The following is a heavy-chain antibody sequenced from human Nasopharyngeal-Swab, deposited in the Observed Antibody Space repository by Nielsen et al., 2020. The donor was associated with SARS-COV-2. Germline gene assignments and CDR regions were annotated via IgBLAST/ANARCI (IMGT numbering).Heavy chain of an antibody. J-gene: IGHJ6*02. V-gene: IGHV3-7*01. CDR1: GFTFSRFW. Sequence: GSLRLSCAASGFTFSRFWMTWVRQAPGKGLEWVAYLKQDGSEEYYVDSVKGRFTISRDNAKNSLYLQMSSLRAEDTAVYYCARMNYYFYYGMDVWGQGTTVTVSS. CDR3: ARMNYYFYYGMDV. CDR2: LKQDGSEE.